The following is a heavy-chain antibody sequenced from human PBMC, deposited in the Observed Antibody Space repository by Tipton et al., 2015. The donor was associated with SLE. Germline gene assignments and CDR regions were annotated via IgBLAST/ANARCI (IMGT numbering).Heavy chain of an antibody. J-gene: IGHJ4*02. V-gene: IGHV3-66*01. Sequence: SLRLSCTASGFTFSSYWMHWVRQPPGKGLVWVSVIYSGGGTYYADSVKGRFIISRDNSKNTLYLQMNRLRAEDTGVYFCARDLRYSGTWYSDYWGQGTLVTVSS. D-gene: IGHD6-13*01. CDR3: ARDLRYSGTWYSDY. CDR2: IYSGGGT. CDR1: GFTFSSYW.